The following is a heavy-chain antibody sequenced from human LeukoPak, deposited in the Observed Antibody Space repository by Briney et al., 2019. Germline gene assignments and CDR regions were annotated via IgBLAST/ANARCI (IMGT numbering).Heavy chain of an antibody. J-gene: IGHJ4*02. Sequence: SETLPLTCAVYGGSFSGYYWSWIRQPPGKGLEWIGEINHSGSTNYNPSLKCRVTISVDTSKNQFSLKLSSVTAADTAVYYCASGILRSMVDYWGQGTLVTVSS. CDR2: INHSGST. D-gene: IGHD3-9*01. V-gene: IGHV4-34*01. CDR3: ASGILRSMVDY. CDR1: GGSFSGYY.